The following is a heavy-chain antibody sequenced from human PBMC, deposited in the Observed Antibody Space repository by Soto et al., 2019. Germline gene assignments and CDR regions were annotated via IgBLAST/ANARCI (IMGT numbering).Heavy chain of an antibody. Sequence: GGSLRLSCAASGFTFGASALQWVRQASGKGLEWLGRIGSRGETYADFAKGRFIISRDNTKNTLYLQMNSLRVEDTAMYHCVRSDWFDPWGHGTLVTVSS. CDR2: IGSRGE. V-gene: IGHV3-74*03. J-gene: IGHJ5*02. CDR3: VRSDWFDP. CDR1: GFTFGASA.